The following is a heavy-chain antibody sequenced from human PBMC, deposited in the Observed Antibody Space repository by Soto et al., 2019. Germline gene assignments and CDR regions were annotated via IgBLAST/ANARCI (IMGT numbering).Heavy chain of an antibody. Sequence: EVQLVESGGALVQPGRSLRLSCVASGFNFDDSAMNWVRQVPGKGLRWVSGLTRNSGHILYADSVKGRFTISRDNAKKSLYLDLSSLRPEDTVLYYCAKGRSSMIVVVMDYWGQGTPVTVSS. V-gene: IGHV3-9*01. CDR3: AKGRSSMIVVVMDY. D-gene: IGHD3-22*01. CDR2: LTRNSGHI. J-gene: IGHJ4*02. CDR1: GFNFDDSA.